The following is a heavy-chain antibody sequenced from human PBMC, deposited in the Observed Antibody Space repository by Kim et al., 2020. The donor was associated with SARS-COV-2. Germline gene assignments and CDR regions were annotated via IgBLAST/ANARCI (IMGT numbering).Heavy chain of an antibody. D-gene: IGHD3-16*01. CDR1: GYTFSIYG. J-gene: IGHJ4*02. Sequence: ASVKVSCKASGYTFSIYGFSWVRQAPGQGLEWMGWINTNKGDTNYAQKFQGRVTMTTESSTSTAYMELRSLTSDDTAVYYCARGTWGEVNDYWGQGTLVTGSS. V-gene: IGHV1-18*01. CDR2: INTNKGDT. CDR3: ARGTWGEVNDY.